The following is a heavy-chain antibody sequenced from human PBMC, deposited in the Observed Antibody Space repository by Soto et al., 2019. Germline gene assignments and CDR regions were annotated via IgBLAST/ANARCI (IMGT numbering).Heavy chain of an antibody. CDR3: AREEITIFGVVTFSDGMDV. V-gene: IGHV1-2*02. D-gene: IGHD3-3*01. Sequence: ASVKVSCKSSGYTFTGYYMHWVRQAPGQGLELMGWINPNSGGTNYAQKFQGRVTMTRDTSISTAYMELSRLRSDDTAVYYCAREEITIFGVVTFSDGMDVWGQGTTVTVSS. CDR1: GYTFTGYY. J-gene: IGHJ6*02. CDR2: INPNSGGT.